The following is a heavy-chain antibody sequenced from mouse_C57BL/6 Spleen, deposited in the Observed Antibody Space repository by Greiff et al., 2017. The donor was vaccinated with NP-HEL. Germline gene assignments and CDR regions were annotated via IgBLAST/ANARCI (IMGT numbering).Heavy chain of an antibody. CDR1: GYAFSSYW. D-gene: IGHD2-1*01. CDR3: AFYYGNYGYFDY. CDR2: IYPGDGDT. V-gene: IGHV1-82*01. Sequence: VQLQQSGAELVKPGASVKISCKASGYAFSSYWMNWVKQRPGKGLEWIGRIYPGDGDTNYNGKFKGKATLTADKSSSTAYMQLSSLTSEDSAVYFCAFYYGNYGYFDYWGQGTTLTVSS. J-gene: IGHJ2*01.